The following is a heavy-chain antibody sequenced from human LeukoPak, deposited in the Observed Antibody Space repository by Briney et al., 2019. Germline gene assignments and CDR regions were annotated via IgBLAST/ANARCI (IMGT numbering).Heavy chain of an antibody. CDR2: INHSGST. Sequence: SETLSLTCAVYGGSFSGYYWSWIRQPPGKGLEWIGEINHSGSTNYNPSLKSRVTISVDTTKNQFSLKLSSVTAADTAVYYCARASKGYDSSGYYYGSDYWGQGTLVTVSS. V-gene: IGHV4-34*01. J-gene: IGHJ4*02. CDR3: ARASKGYDSSGYYYGSDY. CDR1: GGSFSGYY. D-gene: IGHD3-22*01.